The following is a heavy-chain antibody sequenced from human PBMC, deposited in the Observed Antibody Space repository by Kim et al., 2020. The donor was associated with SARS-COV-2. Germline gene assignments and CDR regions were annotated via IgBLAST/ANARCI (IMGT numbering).Heavy chain of an antibody. Sequence: ADSVKGRFTISRDNSKNTLYLQMNSLRAEDTAVYYCAKALYYYGSGSLDYWGQGTLVTVSS. D-gene: IGHD3-10*01. J-gene: IGHJ4*02. CDR3: AKALYYYGSGSLDY. V-gene: IGHV3-23*01.